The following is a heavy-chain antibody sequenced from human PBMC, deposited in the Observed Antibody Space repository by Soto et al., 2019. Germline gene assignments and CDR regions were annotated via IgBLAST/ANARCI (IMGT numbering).Heavy chain of an antibody. D-gene: IGHD3-10*01. J-gene: IGHJ5*02. CDR1: GGSISNHY. CDR2: IYYSGST. V-gene: IGHV4-59*08. Sequence: SETLSLTCTVSGGSISNHYWSWIRQPPGKGLEWIGYIYYSGSTNYNPSLKSRVTISVDTSKNQFSLKLSSVTAADTAVYYRVRHGLLWFGDLSWWFDPWGQGTLVTVSS. CDR3: VRHGLLWFGDLSWWFDP.